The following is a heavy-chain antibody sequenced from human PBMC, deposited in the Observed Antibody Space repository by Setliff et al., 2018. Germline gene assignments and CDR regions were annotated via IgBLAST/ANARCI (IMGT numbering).Heavy chain of an antibody. CDR1: GGSISGYY. CDR2: IYNSGST. Sequence: KASETLSLTCTVSGGSISGYYWSWIRQPPGKSLEWIGYIYNSGSTNYNPSLKSRVTISEDTSKNQLSLRLISVTAADTAVYYCARDVGYTYGLDFWGQGTLVTVSS. V-gene: IGHV4-59*01. D-gene: IGHD5-18*01. J-gene: IGHJ4*02. CDR3: ARDVGYTYGLDF.